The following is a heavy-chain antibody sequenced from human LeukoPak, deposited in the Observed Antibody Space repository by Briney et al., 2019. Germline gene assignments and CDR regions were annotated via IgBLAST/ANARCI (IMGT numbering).Heavy chain of an antibody. CDR2: IYPGDSDT. V-gene: IGHV5-51*01. Sequence: GESLKISCKGSGYSFTSYWIGWVRQMPGKGLEWMGIIYPGDSDTRYSPSFQGQATISADKSISTAYLQWSSLKASDTAMYYCARQTRQGSSWYSVADAFDTWGQGTMVTVSS. J-gene: IGHJ3*02. CDR3: ARQTRQGSSWYSVADAFDT. CDR1: GYSFTSYW. D-gene: IGHD6-13*01.